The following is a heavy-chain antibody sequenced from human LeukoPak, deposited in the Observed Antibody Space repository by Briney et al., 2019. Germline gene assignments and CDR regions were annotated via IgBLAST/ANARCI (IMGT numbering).Heavy chain of an antibody. CDR1: GYTFTSYG. V-gene: IGHV1-18*01. Sequence: GASVKVSCKASGYTFTSYGISWVRQAPGQGLEWMGWISAYNGNTNYAQKLQGRVTMTTDTSTSTAYMELRSLRSDDTAVYYCASAVGAGLAAAGTPFYYYYYMDVWGKGTTVTVSS. D-gene: IGHD6-13*01. CDR3: ASAVGAGLAAAGTPFYYYYYMDV. J-gene: IGHJ6*03. CDR2: ISAYNGNT.